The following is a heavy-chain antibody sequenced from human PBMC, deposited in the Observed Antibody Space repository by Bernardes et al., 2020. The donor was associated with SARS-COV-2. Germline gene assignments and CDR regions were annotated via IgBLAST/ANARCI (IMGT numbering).Heavy chain of an antibody. Sequence: SETLSLTCTVSGDSISRYFWTWVRQPPGKGLEFLSYIYDGGSIKYTPSLQSRATISVDTSKSQISLKLTSVTAADTAVYYCAREPYGAGFRLDVWGQGTTVTVSS. V-gene: IGHV4-59*01. CDR1: GDSISRYF. D-gene: IGHD3-10*01. J-gene: IGHJ6*02. CDR3: AREPYGAGFRLDV. CDR2: IYDGGSI.